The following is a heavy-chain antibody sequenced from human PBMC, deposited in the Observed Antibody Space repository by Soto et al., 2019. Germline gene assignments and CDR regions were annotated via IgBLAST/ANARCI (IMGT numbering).Heavy chain of an antibody. CDR3: VRRGSETGWYYVQ. CDR2: ISGSGGRI. CDR1: GFTFYRYD. D-gene: IGHD6-19*01. J-gene: IGHJ4*02. V-gene: IGHV3-23*02. Sequence: EVQLLESGGGLVQPGGSLRHSCAASGFTFYRYDMFWVRQTPRRGLEWVSFISGSGGRIEYGDFVRGRFTASRDNAEDTLSLQMNSLAFDDTGVYYCVRRGSETGWYYVQWGPGTLVAVSS.